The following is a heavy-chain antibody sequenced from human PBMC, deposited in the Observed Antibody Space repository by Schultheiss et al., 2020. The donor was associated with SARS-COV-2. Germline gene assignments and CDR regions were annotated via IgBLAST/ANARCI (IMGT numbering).Heavy chain of an antibody. D-gene: IGHD3-10*01. CDR3: ARVVWFRRDY. CDR1: GFTFGHYA. Sequence: GGSLRLSCAASGFTFGHYAMSWVRQAPGKGLEWVANIKQDGSEKYYVDSVKGRFTISRDNAKNSLYLQMNSLRAEDTAVYYCARVVWFRRDYWGQGTLVTVSS. J-gene: IGHJ4*02. V-gene: IGHV3-7*03. CDR2: IKQDGSEK.